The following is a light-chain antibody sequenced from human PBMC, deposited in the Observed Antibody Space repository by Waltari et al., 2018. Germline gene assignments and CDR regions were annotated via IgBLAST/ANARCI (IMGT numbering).Light chain of an antibody. CDR1: SAALGRYNL. CDR2: EVT. Sequence: QSALTQPDSVSGSPGQSITIPCSGTSAALGRYNLIAWYQQLPGNAPKLVIYEVTGRPSELSNRFSGSKSGNTASLTISGLQAEDEADYYCSSFESSRTWVFGGGTKLTVL. J-gene: IGLJ3*02. V-gene: IGLV2-23*02. CDR3: SSFESSRTWV.